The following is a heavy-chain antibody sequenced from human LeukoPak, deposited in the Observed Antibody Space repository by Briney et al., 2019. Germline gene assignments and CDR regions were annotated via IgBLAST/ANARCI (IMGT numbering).Heavy chain of an antibody. CDR3: AKDGYNYDSSGHFDY. CDR2: ISGSGGAT. D-gene: IGHD3-22*01. Sequence: GGSLRLSCAASGFTFSTYAMHWVRQPPGKGLEWVSAISGSGGATYHADADSVRGRFIISRDNSKNTLYLQINSLRVEDTAVYYCAKDGYNYDSSGHFDYWGQGTLVTVSS. J-gene: IGHJ4*02. CDR1: GFTFSTYA. V-gene: IGHV3-23*01.